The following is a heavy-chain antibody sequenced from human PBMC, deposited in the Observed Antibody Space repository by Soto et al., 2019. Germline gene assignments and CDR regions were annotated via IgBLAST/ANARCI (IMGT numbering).Heavy chain of an antibody. CDR2: ISYDGSNK. Sequence: HPGGSLRLSCAASGFTFSSYAMHWVRQAPGKGLEWVAVISYDGSNKYYADSVKGRFTISRDNSKNTLYLQMNSLRAEDTAVYYCARDYGDYYFDYWGQGTLVTVSS. D-gene: IGHD4-17*01. CDR3: ARDYGDYYFDY. CDR1: GFTFSSYA. V-gene: IGHV3-30-3*01. J-gene: IGHJ4*02.